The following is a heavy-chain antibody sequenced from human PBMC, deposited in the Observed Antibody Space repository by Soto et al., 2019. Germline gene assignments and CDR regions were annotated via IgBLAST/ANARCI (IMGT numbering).Heavy chain of an antibody. CDR1: GFTFSSYG. CDR2: ISYDGSNK. CDR3: AKAAIAVAGTVGYYYYGMDV. Sequence: GGSLRLPCAASGFTFSSYGMHWIRQAPGKGLEWVAVISYDGSNKYYADSVKGRFTISRDNSKNTLYLQMNSLRAEDTAVYYCAKAAIAVAGTVGYYYYGMDVWGQGTTVTVS. V-gene: IGHV3-30*18. J-gene: IGHJ6*02. D-gene: IGHD6-19*01.